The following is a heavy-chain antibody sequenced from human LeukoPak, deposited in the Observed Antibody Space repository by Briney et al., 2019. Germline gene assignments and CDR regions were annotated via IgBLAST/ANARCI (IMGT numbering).Heavy chain of an antibody. Sequence: PSETLSLTCSMSSGSITAIDNHYWGWIRQPPGKGLEWIGSINRGGHTYYNPPLESRFTISVGTSKNQFSLMVTSVTAADTAVYYCAGQRAWFGEWAFDYWGPGTLVTVSS. J-gene: IGHJ4*02. CDR2: INRGGHT. CDR1: SGSITAIDNHY. V-gene: IGHV4-39*01. CDR3: AGQRAWFGEWAFDY. D-gene: IGHD3-10*01.